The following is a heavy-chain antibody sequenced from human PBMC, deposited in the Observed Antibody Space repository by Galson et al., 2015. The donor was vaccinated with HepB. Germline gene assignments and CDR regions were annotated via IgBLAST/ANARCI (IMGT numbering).Heavy chain of an antibody. CDR1: GFTFSSYA. CDR3: AKDDPGSYFGDGMGY. CDR2: TSGSGGST. Sequence: SLRLSCAASGFTFSSYAMSWVRQAPGKGLEWVSATSGSGGSTYYADSVKGRFTISRDNSKNTLYLQMNSLRAEDTAVYYCAKDDPGSYFGDGMGYWGQGTLVTVSS. J-gene: IGHJ4*02. V-gene: IGHV3-23*01. D-gene: IGHD2/OR15-2a*01.